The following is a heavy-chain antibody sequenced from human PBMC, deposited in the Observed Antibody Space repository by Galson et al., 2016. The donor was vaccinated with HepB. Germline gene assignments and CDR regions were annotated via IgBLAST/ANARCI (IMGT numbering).Heavy chain of an antibody. V-gene: IGHV1-69*13. Sequence: SVKVSCKASGGTFSTYAFNWVRQAPGQGLEWMGGIIPVFGTANYAQKFQGRVTITADESTSTAYMELSSLRSEDTAVYYCARGRYYYVSGSYHDYWGQGTLVTVSS. J-gene: IGHJ4*02. CDR1: GGTFSTYA. D-gene: IGHD3-10*01. CDR3: ARGRYYYVSGSYHDY. CDR2: IIPVFGTA.